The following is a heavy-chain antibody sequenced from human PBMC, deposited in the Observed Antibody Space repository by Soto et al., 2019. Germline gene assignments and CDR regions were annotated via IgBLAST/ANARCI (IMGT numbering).Heavy chain of an antibody. CDR1: GFTFSSYA. D-gene: IGHD2-15*01. V-gene: IGHV3-23*01. CDR3: AKWTVVVVAATRGGYFDY. J-gene: IGHJ4*02. CDR2: ISGSGGYT. Sequence: EVQLLESGGVLVQPGGSLRLSCAASGFTFSSYAMSWVRQAPGKGLERVSVISGSGGYTYYADSVKGRFIISRDHSKNTLYLQMNSLRAEDTAVDYCAKWTVVVVAATRGGYFDYWGQGTLVTVSS.